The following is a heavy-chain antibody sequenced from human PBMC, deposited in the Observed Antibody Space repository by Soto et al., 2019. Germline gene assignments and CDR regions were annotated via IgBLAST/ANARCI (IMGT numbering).Heavy chain of an antibody. D-gene: IGHD3-22*01. V-gene: IGHV4-31*03. CDR1: GGSISSGGYY. J-gene: IGHJ3*02. CDR2: IYYSGST. Sequence: PSETLSLTCTVSGGSISSGGYYWSWIRQHPGKGLEWIGYIYYSGSTYYNPSLKSRVTISVDTSKNQFSLKLSSVTAADTAVYYCAREDYYYDSSGYWPQGFDIWGQGTMITFSS. CDR3: AREDYYYDSSGYWPQGFDI.